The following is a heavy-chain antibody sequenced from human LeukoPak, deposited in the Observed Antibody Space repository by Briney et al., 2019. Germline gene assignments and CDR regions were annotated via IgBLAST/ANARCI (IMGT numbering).Heavy chain of an antibody. J-gene: IGHJ3*02. CDR2: ITGSGGGT. CDR1: QFKFNNYG. V-gene: IGHV3-23*01. D-gene: IGHD4-17*01. CDR3: AKDRNGDYIGTFDI. Sequence: GGSLRLSCATSQFKFNNYGMTWVRQAPGKGLEWVSSITGSGGGTQNADSVQGRFTISRDNSKNTLYLQMNSLRAEDTAVYYCAKDRNGDYIGTFDIWGQGTMVTVSS.